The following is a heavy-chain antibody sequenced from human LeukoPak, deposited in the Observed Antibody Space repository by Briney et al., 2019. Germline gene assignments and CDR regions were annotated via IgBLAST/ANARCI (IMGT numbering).Heavy chain of an antibody. Sequence: GGSLRLSCAASGFSLKFHSMNWARQFPGKGLEWVSGVTGNADRKNYADYVKGRFSISRDNAKKILYVQMNNLTAADRAIYYCAIEDNTSRCLITSWGQGTLVTVSS. CDR3: AIEDNTSRCLITS. CDR1: GFSLKFHS. J-gene: IGHJ4*02. D-gene: IGHD1-26*01. CDR2: VTGNADRK. V-gene: IGHV3-23*01.